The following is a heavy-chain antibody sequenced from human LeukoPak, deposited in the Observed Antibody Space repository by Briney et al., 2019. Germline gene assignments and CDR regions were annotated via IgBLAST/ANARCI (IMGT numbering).Heavy chain of an antibody. Sequence: GRSLRLSCAASGFTFDDYAMHWVRQAPGKGLEWVSGISWNSGSIGYADSVKGRFTISRDNAKNSLYLQMNSLRAEDTALYYCAKDTGYQAKYFQHWGQGTLVTVSP. V-gene: IGHV3-9*01. CDR3: AKDTGYQAKYFQH. D-gene: IGHD2-2*01. J-gene: IGHJ1*01. CDR2: ISWNSGSI. CDR1: GFTFDDYA.